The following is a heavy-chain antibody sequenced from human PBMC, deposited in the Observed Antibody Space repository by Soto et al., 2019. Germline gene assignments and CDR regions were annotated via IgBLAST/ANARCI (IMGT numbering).Heavy chain of an antibody. CDR3: GAAVHGSRLYCWFDP. D-gene: IGHD2-2*01. J-gene: IGHJ5*02. Sequence: QVQLVQSGSEVKMPGSSVKVSCKTSGGPFSRHAINWVRQAPGQGLEWMGGIIPLFGTTKYAQKFKGRVTNSADKATSTAYMEPSSLTSEDAAVYCAGAAVHGSRLYCWFDPCGQGTLVTVSS. CDR2: IIPLFGTT. V-gene: IGHV1-69*06. CDR1: GGPFSRHA.